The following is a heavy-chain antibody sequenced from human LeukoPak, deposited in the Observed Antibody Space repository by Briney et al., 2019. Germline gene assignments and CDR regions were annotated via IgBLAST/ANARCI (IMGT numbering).Heavy chain of an antibody. CDR2: IYVGDSDT. D-gene: IGHD5/OR15-5a*01. CDR3: ARSGERSTSGFDY. J-gene: IGHJ4*02. Sequence: GESLKISCKGSGFTFSNYWIAWVRQMPGKGLEWMGIIYVGDSDTSYSPSFQGQVTISADKSITTAYLQWSSLKASDTAMYYCARSGERSTSGFDYWGQGTLVTVSS. V-gene: IGHV5-51*01. CDR1: GFTFSNYW.